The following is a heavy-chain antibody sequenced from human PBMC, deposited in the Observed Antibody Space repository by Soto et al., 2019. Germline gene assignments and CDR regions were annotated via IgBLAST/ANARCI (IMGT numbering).Heavy chain of an antibody. D-gene: IGHD5-12*01. Sequence: GPTLVSPTQTLTLTCTFSGFSLSTSGVGVGWIRQPPGKALEWLALIYWDDDKRYSPSLKSRLTITKDTSKNQVVRTMTNMDTVDIVTYCYALNLYIVDPNHFDYRDRGTLDTVSS. V-gene: IGHV2-5*02. CDR2: IYWDDDK. CDR1: GFSLSTSGVG. J-gene: IGHJ4*02. CDR3: ALNLYIVDPNHFDY.